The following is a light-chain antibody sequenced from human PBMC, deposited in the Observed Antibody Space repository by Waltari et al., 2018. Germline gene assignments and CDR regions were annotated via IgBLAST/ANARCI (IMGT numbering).Light chain of an antibody. CDR1: SNDVGYYDY. Sequence: QSALTQPRPVSGSPGQSVTISCTGTSNDVGYYDYLSWYQQHPGKAPKIIIFDVTKRPAGVPDRFSGSKSANTASLTISGLQAEDEADYYCCSYAGNDTRWVFGGGTKLTVL. V-gene: IGLV2-11*01. CDR2: DVT. CDR3: CSYAGNDTRWV. J-gene: IGLJ3*02.